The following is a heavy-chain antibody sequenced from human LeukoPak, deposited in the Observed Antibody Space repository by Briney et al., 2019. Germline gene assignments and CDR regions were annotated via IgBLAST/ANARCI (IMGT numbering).Heavy chain of an antibody. CDR2: INPNSGGT. D-gene: IGHD1-26*01. Sequence: ASVKVSCKASGYTFTGYYMHWVRQAPGQGLEWMGWINPNSGGTSYAQKFQGRVTMTRDTSISTAYMELSRLRSDDTAVYYCARVGATSNFDYWGQGTLVTVSS. CDR3: ARVGATSNFDY. CDR1: GYTFTGYY. J-gene: IGHJ4*02. V-gene: IGHV1-2*02.